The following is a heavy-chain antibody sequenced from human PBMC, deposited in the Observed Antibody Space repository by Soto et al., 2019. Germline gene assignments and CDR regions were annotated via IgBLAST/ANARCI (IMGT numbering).Heavy chain of an antibody. CDR2: IIPIFGTA. V-gene: IGHV1-69*01. J-gene: IGHJ5*02. CDR1: GGTFSSYA. CDR3: ARRVMITPIDGNWFDP. D-gene: IGHD3-16*01. Sequence: QVQLVQSGAEVKKPGSSVKVSCKASGGTFSSYAISWVRQAPGQGLEWMGGIIPIFGTANYAQKFQGRVTMTADESTSTAYMELSSRRSEDTAVYYCARRVMITPIDGNWFDPWGQGTLVTVSS.